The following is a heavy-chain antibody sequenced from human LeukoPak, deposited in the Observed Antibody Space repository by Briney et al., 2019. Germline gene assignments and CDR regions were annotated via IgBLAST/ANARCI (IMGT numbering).Heavy chain of an antibody. CDR2: ISHSGST. Sequence: SETLSLTCAVYGGSFSGYYWSWIRQPPGKGLEWIGEISHSGSTNYNASLKSRVTISVGTSKNQFSLKLSSVTAADTAVYYCARGVEGYCSSTTCYTDYFDYWGQGALVTVSS. J-gene: IGHJ4*02. CDR3: ARGVEGYCSSTTCYTDYFDY. CDR1: GGSFSGYY. D-gene: IGHD2-2*01. V-gene: IGHV4-34*01.